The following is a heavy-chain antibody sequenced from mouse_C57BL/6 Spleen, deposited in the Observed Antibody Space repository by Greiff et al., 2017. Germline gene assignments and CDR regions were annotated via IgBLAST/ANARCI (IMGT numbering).Heavy chain of an antibody. CDR1: GFNIKDYY. J-gene: IGHJ3*01. V-gene: IGHV14-2*01. D-gene: IGHD2-4*01. CDR2: FDPEDGET. CDR3: ARYDSQAWFAY. Sequence: EVQLQQSGAELVKPGASVKLSCTASGFNIKDYYMYWVKQRTEQGLVWIGRFDPEDGETKYAPNFHGKATITADTSSNTDYLQLSSLTSEDTAVYYCARYDSQAWFAYWGQGTLVTVSA.